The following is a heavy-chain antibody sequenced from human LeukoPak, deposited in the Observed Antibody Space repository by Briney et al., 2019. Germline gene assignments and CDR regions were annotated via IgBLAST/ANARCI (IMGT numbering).Heavy chain of an antibody. Sequence: SQTLSLTCTVSGGSISSGGYYWSWIRQPPGKGLEWIGYIYHSGSTYYNPSLKSRVTISVDRSKNQFSLKLSSVTAADTAVYYCARTNYDFWSGYIDYWGQGTLVTVSS. CDR1: GGSISSGGYY. V-gene: IGHV4-30-2*01. J-gene: IGHJ4*02. D-gene: IGHD3-3*01. CDR3: ARTNYDFWSGYIDY. CDR2: IYHSGST.